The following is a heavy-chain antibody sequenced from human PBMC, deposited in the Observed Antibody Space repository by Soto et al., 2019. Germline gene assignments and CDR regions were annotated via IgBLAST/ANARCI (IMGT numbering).Heavy chain of an antibody. CDR1: GGSISWSY. Sequence: SETLSLTCSVSGGSISWSYGSWIRQSPGKGLEWLGYVYYTGSTNYSPSLRSRVSISVDTSKNESSLRLSSVTAADTAVYFCARSVAVPGAHIDYWGQGTQVTSPQ. CDR3: ARSVAVPGAHIDY. CDR2: VYYTGST. J-gene: IGHJ4*02. D-gene: IGHD6-19*01. V-gene: IGHV4-59*01.